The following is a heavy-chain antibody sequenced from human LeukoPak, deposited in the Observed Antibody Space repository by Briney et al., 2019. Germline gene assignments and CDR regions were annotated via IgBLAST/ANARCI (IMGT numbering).Heavy chain of an antibody. CDR3: ARDGDSSGYGAFDI. CDR2: ISSSGSTI. V-gene: IGHV3-11*01. CDR1: GFTFSDYY. Sequence: GGSLRLSCAASGFTFSDYYMSWVRQAPGKGRGWGSYISSSGSTIYYADSVKGRFTISRDNAKNSLYLQVNSLRAEDTAVYYCARDGDSSGYGAFDIWGQGTMVTVSS. J-gene: IGHJ3*02. D-gene: IGHD3-22*01.